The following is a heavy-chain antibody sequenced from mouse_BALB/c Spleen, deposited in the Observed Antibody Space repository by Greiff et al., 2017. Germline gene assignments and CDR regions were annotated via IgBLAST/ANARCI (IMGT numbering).Heavy chain of an antibody. V-gene: IGHV5-12-1*01. J-gene: IGHJ2*01. CDR1: GFAFSSYD. Sequence: EVQLVESGGGLVKPGGSLKLSCAASGFAFSSYDMSWVRQTPEKRLEWVAYISSGGGSTYYPDTVKGRFTISRDNAKNTLYLQMSSLKSEDTAMYYCARRHPAPFDYWGQGTTLTVSS. CDR3: ARRHPAPFDY. CDR2: ISSGGGST.